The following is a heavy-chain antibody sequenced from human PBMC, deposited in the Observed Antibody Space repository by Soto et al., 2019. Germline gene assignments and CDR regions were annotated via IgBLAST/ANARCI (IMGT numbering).Heavy chain of an antibody. CDR1: GGSISSYY. V-gene: IGHV4-59*01. D-gene: IGHD6-13*01. Sequence: SETLSLTCTVSGGSISSYYWSWIRQPPGKGLEWIGYIYYSGSTNYNPSLKSRVTISVDTSKNQFSLKLSSVTAADTAVYYCARALAAADDYYYYMDVWGKGTTVTVSS. CDR3: ARALAAADDYYYYMDV. CDR2: IYYSGST. J-gene: IGHJ6*03.